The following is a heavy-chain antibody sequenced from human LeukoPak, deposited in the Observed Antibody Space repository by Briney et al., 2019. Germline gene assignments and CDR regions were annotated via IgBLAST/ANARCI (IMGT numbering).Heavy chain of an antibody. CDR1: GGSISSRSYY. D-gene: IGHD6-13*01. Sequence: SETLSLTCTVSGGSISSRSYYWSWIRQPPGRGLEWIGYIFYSGRTNYNPSLKSRVTMSVDTSKNQFSLQLSSVTAADTAVYYCARVRSAAATNAFDYCGQGTLVTVSS. J-gene: IGHJ4*02. CDR3: ARVRSAAATNAFDY. V-gene: IGHV4-61*01. CDR2: IFYSGRT.